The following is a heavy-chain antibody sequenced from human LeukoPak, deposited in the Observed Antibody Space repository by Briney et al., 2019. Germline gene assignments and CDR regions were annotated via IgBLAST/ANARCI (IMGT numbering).Heavy chain of an antibody. J-gene: IGHJ4*02. CDR2: INPSGGST. CDR1: GYTFTSYY. CDR3: ARDADTAMGVQESNYFDY. Sequence: GASVKASCKASGYTFTSYYMHWVREAPGQGLEWMGIINPSGGSTSYAQKFQGRVTMTRDTSTSTVYMELSSLRSEDTAVYYCARDADTAMGVQESNYFDYWGQGTLVTVSS. D-gene: IGHD5-18*01. V-gene: IGHV1-46*01.